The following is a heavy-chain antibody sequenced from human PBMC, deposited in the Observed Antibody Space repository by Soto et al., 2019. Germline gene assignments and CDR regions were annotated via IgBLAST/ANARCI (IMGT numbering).Heavy chain of an antibody. CDR3: ARGSVGPIPFDS. J-gene: IGHJ4*02. CDR2: IYYSGST. Sequence: QVQLQESGPGLVKPSQTLSLTCTVSGGSISSGGYYWSWIRQHPGKGLEWIGYIYYSGSTYYNPSLKSRVTTSVDTSKNHFSLKPSSVTAADTAVYYCARGSVGPIPFDSWGQGTLVTVSS. D-gene: IGHD1-26*01. V-gene: IGHV4-31*03. CDR1: GGSISSGGYY.